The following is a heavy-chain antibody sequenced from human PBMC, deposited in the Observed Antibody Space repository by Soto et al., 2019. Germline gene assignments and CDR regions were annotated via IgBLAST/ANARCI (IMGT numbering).Heavy chain of an antibody. CDR3: TAPITDFWSGYPDY. CDR1: GFTFGDYA. D-gene: IGHD3-3*01. CDR2: IRSKAYRART. V-gene: IGHV3-49*03. Sequence: GGSLRLSCTASGFTFGDYAMSWFRQAPGKVLEWVGFIRSKAYRARTQYAESVKDRFIISRDDSKSIAYLQMNSLKTEATAVYYCTAPITDFWSGYPDYWGQGTLVTVSS. J-gene: IGHJ4*02.